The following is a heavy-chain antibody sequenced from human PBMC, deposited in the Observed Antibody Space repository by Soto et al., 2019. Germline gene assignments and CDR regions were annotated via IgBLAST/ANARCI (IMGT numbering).Heavy chain of an antibody. V-gene: IGHV3-48*03. Sequence: GGSLRLSCAAAGFTFSSYEMNWVREAPGKGLEWVSYISRSGSTIYYADSVKGRFTISRDNAQNSLYLQMHSLRAEDTAAYYCARDGGIGTYYYDSSCSLSFDIWGQGTMVTVSS. CDR2: ISRSGSTI. D-gene: IGHD3-22*01. J-gene: IGHJ3*02. CDR3: ARDGGIGTYYYDSSCSLSFDI. CDR1: GFTFSSYE.